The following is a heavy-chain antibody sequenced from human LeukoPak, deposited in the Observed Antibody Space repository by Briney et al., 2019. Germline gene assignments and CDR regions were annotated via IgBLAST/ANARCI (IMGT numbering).Heavy chain of an antibody. J-gene: IGHJ4*02. Sequence: PSETLSLTCTVSGGSISSSSYYWGSIRQPPGKGLEWIGSIYYSGSTYYNPSLKSRVTISVDTSKNQFSLKLSSVTAADTAVCYCARRPRAVAGAFDYWGQGTLVTVSS. CDR3: ARRPRAVAGAFDY. D-gene: IGHD6-19*01. V-gene: IGHV4-39*01. CDR2: IYYSGST. CDR1: GGSISSSSYY.